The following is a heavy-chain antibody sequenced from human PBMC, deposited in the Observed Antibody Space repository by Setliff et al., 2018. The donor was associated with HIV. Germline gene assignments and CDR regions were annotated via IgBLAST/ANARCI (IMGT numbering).Heavy chain of an antibody. J-gene: IGHJ6*02. CDR1: GFTFDGYG. CDR3: ARKLRPGYGMDV. D-gene: IGHD3-10*01. Sequence: PGGSLRLSCAGSGFTFDGYGMSWVRQAPGKGLEWVSAINWNGGSTVYAESVKGRFTISRDNAENSLYLQLNSLRAEDTAVYYCARKLRPGYGMDVWGQGTPVTVSS. CDR2: INWNGGST. V-gene: IGHV3-20*04.